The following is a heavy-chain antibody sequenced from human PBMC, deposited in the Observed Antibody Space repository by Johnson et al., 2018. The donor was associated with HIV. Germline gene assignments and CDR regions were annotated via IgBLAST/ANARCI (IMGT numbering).Heavy chain of an antibody. V-gene: IGHV3-13*01. J-gene: IGHJ3*02. D-gene: IGHD6-19*01. Sequence: GSLRLSCAASGFTFSSYDIHWVRQATGKGLESVSPIGPAADTYYPGSVKGRFTVSRENAKNSLYLQMNSLRAGDTAVFYCARAAFPYSSGWYRPLDAFDMWGQGTKVTVSS. CDR2: IGPAADT. CDR3: ARAAFPYSSGWYRPLDAFDM. CDR1: GFTFSSYD.